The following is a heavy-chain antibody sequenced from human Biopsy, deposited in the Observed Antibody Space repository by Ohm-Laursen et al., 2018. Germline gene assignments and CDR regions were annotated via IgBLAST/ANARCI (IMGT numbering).Heavy chain of an antibody. CDR2: ISGYNGNT. D-gene: IGHD3-3*01. CDR1: GYNFNSYG. V-gene: IGHV1-18*01. J-gene: IGHJ4*02. CDR3: ARISITRLLDY. Sequence: ASVKASCKASGYNFNSYGISWVRQAPGQGLEWMGRISGYNGNTLYAQKFQHRITMTTDTSTSTAYMKLWSLTSDDTAVYYCARISITRLLDYWGQGTLVTVSS.